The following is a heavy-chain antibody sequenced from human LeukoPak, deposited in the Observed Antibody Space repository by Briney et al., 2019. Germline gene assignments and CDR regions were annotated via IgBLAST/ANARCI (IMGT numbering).Heavy chain of an antibody. Sequence: SVKVSCKASGGTFSSYAISWVRQAPGQGLEWMGGIIPIFGTANYAQKFQGRVTITADKSTSTAYMELSSLRSEDTAVYYCAKDTRYDSSGYYSLLGWRGSGDYYYMDVWGKGTTVTISS. J-gene: IGHJ6*03. CDR1: GGTFSSYA. V-gene: IGHV1-69*06. D-gene: IGHD3-22*01. CDR2: IIPIFGTA. CDR3: AKDTRYDSSGYYSLLGWRGSGDYYYMDV.